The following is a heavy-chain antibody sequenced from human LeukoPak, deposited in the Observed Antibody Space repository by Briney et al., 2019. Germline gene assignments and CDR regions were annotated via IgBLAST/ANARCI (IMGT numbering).Heavy chain of an antibody. CDR1: GGSISSGGYY. CDR2: IYYSGST. D-gene: IGHD5-12*01. J-gene: IGHJ4*02. Sequence: PSQTLSLTCTVSGGSISSGGYYWSWIRQHPGKGLEWIGYIYYSGSTYYNPSLKSRVTISVDTSKNQFSLKLSSVTAADTAVYYCARTNIVATMVDYWGQGTLVTVSS. V-gene: IGHV4-31*03. CDR3: ARTNIVATMVDY.